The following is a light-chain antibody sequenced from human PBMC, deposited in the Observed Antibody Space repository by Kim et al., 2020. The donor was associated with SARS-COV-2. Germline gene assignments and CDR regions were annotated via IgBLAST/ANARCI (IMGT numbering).Light chain of an antibody. Sequence: GQMFTISCSGSTPNIGSNYVYWYQQLPVPAPKLLIYRNNQRPSGVPDRFSGYKSGTSASLAISGLRSEDEADYYCAAWDDSLSGPVFGGGTQLTVL. CDR2: RNN. CDR1: TPNIGSNY. CDR3: AAWDDSLSGPV. J-gene: IGLJ3*02. V-gene: IGLV1-47*01.